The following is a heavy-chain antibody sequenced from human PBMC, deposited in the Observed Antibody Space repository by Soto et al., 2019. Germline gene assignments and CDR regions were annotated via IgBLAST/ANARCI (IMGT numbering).Heavy chain of an antibody. CDR2: INPNSGGT. V-gene: IGHV1-2*04. CDR1: GYTFTGYY. D-gene: IGHD1-26*01. CDR3: ARDRVGGSYDMSYNWFDP. Sequence: QVQLVQSGAEVKKPGASVKVSCKASGYTFTGYYMHWVRQAPGQGLEWMGWINPNSGGTNYEQKFQGWVTMTRDTSISTAYMELGRLRSDDTAVYYCARDRVGGSYDMSYNWFDPWGQGTLVTVSS. J-gene: IGHJ5*02.